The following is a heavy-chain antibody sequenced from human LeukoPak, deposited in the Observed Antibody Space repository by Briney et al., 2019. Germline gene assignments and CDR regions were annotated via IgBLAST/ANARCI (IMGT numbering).Heavy chain of an antibody. V-gene: IGHV1-18*01. CDR3: ARDAWYSGSYYYFDY. Sequence: ASVKVSCEASGYTFTSYGISWVRQAPGQGLEWMGWISAYNGNTNYAQKLQGRVTMTTDTSTSTAYMELRSLRSDDTAVYYCARDAWYSGSYYYFDYWGQGTLVTVSS. CDR2: ISAYNGNT. J-gene: IGHJ4*02. D-gene: IGHD1-26*01. CDR1: GYTFTSYG.